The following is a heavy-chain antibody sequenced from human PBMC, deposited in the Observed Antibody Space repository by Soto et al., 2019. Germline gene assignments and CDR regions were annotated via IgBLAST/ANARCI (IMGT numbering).Heavy chain of an antibody. J-gene: IGHJ5*02. CDR2: INHSGST. Sequence: QVQLQQWGAGLLKPSETLSLTCAVYGGSFSGYYWSWIRQPPGKGLEWIGEINHSGSTNYNPSLKSRVTISVDTSKNQFSLKLSSVTAADMAVYYCARGRVVVVVAAFPRMNWFDPWGQGTLVTVSS. V-gene: IGHV4-34*01. D-gene: IGHD2-15*01. CDR3: ARGRVVVVVAAFPRMNWFDP. CDR1: GGSFSGYY.